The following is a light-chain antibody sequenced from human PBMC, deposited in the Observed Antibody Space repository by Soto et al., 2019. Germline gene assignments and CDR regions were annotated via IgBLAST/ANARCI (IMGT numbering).Light chain of an antibody. CDR1: QRISTY. Sequence: EILLTQSPATLSLSPGERATLSCRASQRISTYLAWYHQKHGQAPRLLIYDASTRATGIPARFSGSGSGTDCTITISSLEPEDVSVYYCQQRSTWPLTFGGGTKVDIK. CDR2: DAS. J-gene: IGKJ4*01. CDR3: QQRSTWPLT. V-gene: IGKV3-11*01.